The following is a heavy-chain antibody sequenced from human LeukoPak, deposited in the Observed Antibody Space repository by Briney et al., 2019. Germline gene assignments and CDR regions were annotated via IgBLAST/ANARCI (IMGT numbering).Heavy chain of an antibody. J-gene: IGHJ4*02. Sequence: PGGSLRLSCAASGFSFSGYWMTWVRQAPGKGLQWVANIKQDGSETSYVTSVRGRFTISGDNAKNSLYLQMNNLRVEDTAVYFCAREEVKSFDNWGQGTLVTVSS. V-gene: IGHV3-7*03. CDR2: IKQDGSET. CDR1: GFSFSGYW. CDR3: AREEVKSFDN.